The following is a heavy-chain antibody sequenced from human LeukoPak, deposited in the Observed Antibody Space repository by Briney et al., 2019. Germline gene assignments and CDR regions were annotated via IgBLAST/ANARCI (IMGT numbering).Heavy chain of an antibody. CDR2: ISYDGSNK. CDR3: AKFGELTYYFDY. V-gene: IGHV3-30*18. J-gene: IGHJ4*02. CDR1: GFTLSSYG. Sequence: GGSLRLSCAASGFTLSSYGMHWVRQAPGKGLEWVAVISYDGSNKYYADSVKGRFTISRDNSKNTLYLQMNSLRAEDTAVYYCAKFGELTYYFDYWGQGTLVTVSS. D-gene: IGHD3-10*01.